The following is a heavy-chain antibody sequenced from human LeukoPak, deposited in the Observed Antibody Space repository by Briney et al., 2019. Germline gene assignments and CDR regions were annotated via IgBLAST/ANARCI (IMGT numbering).Heavy chain of an antibody. D-gene: IGHD2-8*01. CDR1: GFTFSDYY. Sequence: GGSLRLSCAASGFTFSDYYMSWIRQAPGKGLEWVSYISSSGSTIYYADSVKGRFTISRDNAKNSLYLQMNSLRAEDTAVYYCARDRMVYAIDPALDYWGQGTLVTVSS. CDR2: ISSSGSTI. J-gene: IGHJ4*02. V-gene: IGHV3-11*04. CDR3: ARDRMVYAIDPALDY.